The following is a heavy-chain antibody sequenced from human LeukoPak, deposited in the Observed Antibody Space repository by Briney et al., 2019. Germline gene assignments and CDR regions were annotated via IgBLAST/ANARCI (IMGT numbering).Heavy chain of an antibody. CDR2: ISYDASNK. D-gene: IGHD2-15*01. J-gene: IGHJ4*02. CDR1: GFTCSSYS. Sequence: GGSLRLSCAASGFTCSSYSMHWVRQAPGKGLEWVALISYDASNKYYADSVKGRFTISRDNYKNTLFLQMNSLRAEDTALYYCARDLGHCSGGGCYLYYFGYWGQGTLVTVSS. CDR3: ARDLGHCSGGGCYLYYFGY. V-gene: IGHV3-30*04.